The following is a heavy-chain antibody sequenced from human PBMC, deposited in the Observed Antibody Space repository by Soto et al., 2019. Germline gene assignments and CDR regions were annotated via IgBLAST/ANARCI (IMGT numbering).Heavy chain of an antibody. J-gene: IGHJ6*03. CDR1: GFSLSTSGVG. CDR3: AHSLLHRGGGDCFDCPYYYYYYYMDV. CDR2: IYWDDDK. D-gene: IGHD2-21*01. Sequence: QITLKESGPTLVKPTQTLTLTCTFSGFSLSTSGVGVGWIRQPPGKALEWLALIYWDDDKRYSPSLKSRLTITKDTSKNQVVLTMTNMDPVDTATYYCAHSLLHRGGGDCFDCPYYYYYYYMDVWGKGTTVTVSS. V-gene: IGHV2-5*02.